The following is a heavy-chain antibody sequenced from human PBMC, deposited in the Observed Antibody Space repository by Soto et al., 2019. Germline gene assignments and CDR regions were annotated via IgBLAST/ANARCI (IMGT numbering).Heavy chain of an antibody. J-gene: IGHJ6*02. D-gene: IGHD2-2*01. V-gene: IGHV3-30*03. CDR3: ARLGGYCSSTNCYGYYGMDV. CDR2: ISYDGSNK. CDR1: GFNVVMYG. Sequence: PGGSLRLSCTTPGFNVVMYGFHWVRQAPGKGLEWVAVISYDGSNKYYADSVKGRFTISRDNSKNTLYLQMNSLRAEDTAVYYCARLGGYCSSTNCYGYYGMDVWGRGTTVTVSS.